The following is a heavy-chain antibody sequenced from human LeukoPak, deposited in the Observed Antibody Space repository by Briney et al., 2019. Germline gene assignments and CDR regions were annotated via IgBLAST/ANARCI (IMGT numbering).Heavy chain of an antibody. J-gene: IGHJ5*02. V-gene: IGHV4-61*01. Sequence: PETLSLTCTVSGGSVSSGSYYWSWIRQPPGKGLEWIGYIYYSGSTNYSPSLKSRVTISVDTSKNQFSLKLSSVTAADTAVYYCAREYSSSWYPWFDPWGQGTLVTVSS. CDR1: GGSVSSGSYY. D-gene: IGHD6-13*01. CDR3: AREYSSSWYPWFDP. CDR2: IYYSGST.